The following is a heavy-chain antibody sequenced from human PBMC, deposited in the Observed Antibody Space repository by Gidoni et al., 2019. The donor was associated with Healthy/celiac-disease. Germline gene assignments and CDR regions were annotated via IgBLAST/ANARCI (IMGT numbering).Heavy chain of an antibody. V-gene: IGHV3-66*01. CDR3: ARDSPRSLAAGNPNDAFDI. CDR2: IYSGGST. Sequence: AASGFTVSSNYMSWVRQAPGKGLEWVAVIYSGGSTYYADSVKGRFTISRDNSKNTLYLQMNSLRAEDTAVYYCARDSPRSLAAGNPNDAFDIWGQGTMVTVSS. D-gene: IGHD6-13*01. CDR1: GFTVSSNY. J-gene: IGHJ3*02.